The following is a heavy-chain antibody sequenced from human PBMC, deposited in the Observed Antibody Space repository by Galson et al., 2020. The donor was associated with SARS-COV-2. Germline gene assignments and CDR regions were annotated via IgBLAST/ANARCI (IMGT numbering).Heavy chain of an antibody. Sequence: GGSLRLSCTASGFTFGDYAMSWVRQAPGKGLEWEGFIRSKAYGGTTEYAASVKGRFTISRDDSKSIAYLQMNSLKTEDTAVYSCTRDLGVAFDIWGQGTMVTVSS. CDR3: TRDLGVAFDI. CDR1: GFTFGDYA. CDR2: IRSKAYGGTT. J-gene: IGHJ3*02. D-gene: IGHD1-26*01. V-gene: IGHV3-49*04.